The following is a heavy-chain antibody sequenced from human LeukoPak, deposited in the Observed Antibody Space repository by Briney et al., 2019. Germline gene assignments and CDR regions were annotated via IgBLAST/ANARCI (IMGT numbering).Heavy chain of an antibody. CDR1: GFTFSTYG. D-gene: IGHD3-22*01. J-gene: IGHJ4*02. CDR3: ATLSGYQWDY. V-gene: IGHV3-30*03. Sequence: GGSLRLSCAASGFTFSTYGMHWVRQAPGKGLQWVAVMSYDGSNKDFVDSVKSRFTISRDNSKNTLYLQMNSLRAEDTAVYYCATLSGYQWDYWGQGTLVTVSS. CDR2: MSYDGSNK.